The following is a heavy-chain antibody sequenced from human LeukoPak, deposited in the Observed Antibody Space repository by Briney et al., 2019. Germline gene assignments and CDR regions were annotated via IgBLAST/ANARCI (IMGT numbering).Heavy chain of an antibody. V-gene: IGHV3-23*01. CDR2: LSGSGGYT. CDR3: AKEGPHYYDSSGYSDY. CDR1: GFTFSSYA. J-gene: IGHJ4*02. Sequence: GGSLRLSCAASGFTFSSYAMSWVRQAPGKGLEWVSGLSGSGGYTYYADSVKGRFTISRDNSKNTLYPQMNSLRAEDTAVYYSAKEGPHYYDSSGYSDYWGQGTLVTVSS. D-gene: IGHD3-22*01.